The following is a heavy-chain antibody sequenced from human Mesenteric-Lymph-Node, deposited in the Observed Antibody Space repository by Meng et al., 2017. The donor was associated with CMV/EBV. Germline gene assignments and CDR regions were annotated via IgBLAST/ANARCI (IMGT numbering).Heavy chain of an antibody. CDR1: GFTFSSYA. J-gene: IGHJ6*02. V-gene: IGHV3-30*04. CDR2: ISYDGSNK. D-gene: IGHD6-19*01. CDR3: ARDAGTGYSSGWYLGMYYYYGMDV. Sequence: GGSLRLSCAASGFTFSSYAMHWVRQAPGKGLEWVAVISYDGSNKYYADSVKGRFTISRDNSKNTLYLQMNSLRAEDTAVYYCARDAGTGYSSGWYLGMYYYYGMDVWGQGTTVTVSS.